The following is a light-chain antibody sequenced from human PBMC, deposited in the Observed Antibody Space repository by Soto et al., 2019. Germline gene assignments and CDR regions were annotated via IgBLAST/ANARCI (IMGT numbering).Light chain of an antibody. CDR1: QTVGSY. V-gene: IGKV3-15*01. J-gene: IGKJ4*01. CDR3: QQHNAWPLT. Sequence: EIVVTQSPATLSVSPEERATLTCRASQTVGSYLAWYQQKPGQAPRLLIYLASTRATGVPARFSGSGSGTEFALTISSLQSEDFAVYYCQQHNAWPLTFGGGTKVEIK. CDR2: LAS.